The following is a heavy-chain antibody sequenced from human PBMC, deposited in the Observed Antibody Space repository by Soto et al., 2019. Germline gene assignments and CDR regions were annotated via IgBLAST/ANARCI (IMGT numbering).Heavy chain of an antibody. V-gene: IGHV4-34*01. CDR2: INHSGST. Sequence: PSETLSLTCAVYGGSFSGYYWSWIRQPPGKGLEWIGEINHSGSTNYNPSLKGRVTISVDTSKNQFSLKLSSVTAADTAVYYCTSGYCSGGSCPPPGPWGQGTLVTVSS. J-gene: IGHJ5*02. D-gene: IGHD2-15*01. CDR3: TSGYCSGGSCPPPGP. CDR1: GGSFSGYY.